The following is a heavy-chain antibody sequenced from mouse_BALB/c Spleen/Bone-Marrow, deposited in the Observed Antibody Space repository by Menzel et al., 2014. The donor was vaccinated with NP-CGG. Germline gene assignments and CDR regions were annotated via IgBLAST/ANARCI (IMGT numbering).Heavy chain of an antibody. CDR2: INPSTGYT. CDR3: ARSGGYDGFSY. J-gene: IGHJ2*01. D-gene: IGHD2-2*01. CDR1: GYTFTSYW. V-gene: IGHV1-7*01. Sequence: VQLQQSGAELAKPGASVKMSCKASGYTFTSYWMHWVKQRPGQGLEWIGYINPSTGYTEYNQKFKDKATLTADKSSNTAYMQLSSLTSEDSAVYYCARSGGYDGFSYWGQGTTLTVSS.